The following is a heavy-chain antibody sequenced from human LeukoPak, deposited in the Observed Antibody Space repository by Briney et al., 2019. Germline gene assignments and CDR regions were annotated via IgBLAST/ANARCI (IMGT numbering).Heavy chain of an antibody. D-gene: IGHD5-18*01. J-gene: IGHJ4*02. CDR3: AKTDLDTAMVPLLGLQY. CDR1: GFSVSSYG. CDR2: ISYDGINK. V-gene: IGHV3-30*18. Sequence: PGGSLRLSCAASGFSVSSYGMHWVRQAPGKGLEWVSVISYDGINKYYADSVKGRFTISRDNSKNTLYLQINSLRAEDTAVYYCAKTDLDTAMVPLLGLQYWGQGTLVTVSS.